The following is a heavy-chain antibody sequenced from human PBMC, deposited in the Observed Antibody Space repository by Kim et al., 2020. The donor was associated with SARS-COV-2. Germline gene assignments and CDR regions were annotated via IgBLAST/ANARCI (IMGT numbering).Heavy chain of an antibody. CDR2: IYYSGTT. V-gene: IGHV4-39*07. Sequence: SETLSLTCTVSGGSTSSSDHYWAWIRQPPGKGLEWIGSIYYSGTTHYNPSLRSRVTLSIDTSKNQFSLKVTSVTAADTAVYYCARDKLGGSTYTDYWGPGNLVTVSS. D-gene: IGHD3-16*01. CDR1: GGSTSSSDHY. J-gene: IGHJ4*01. CDR3: ARDKLGGSTYTDY.